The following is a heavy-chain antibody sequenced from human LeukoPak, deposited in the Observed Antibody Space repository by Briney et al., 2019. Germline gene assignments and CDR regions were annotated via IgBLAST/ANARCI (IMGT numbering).Heavy chain of an antibody. CDR3: AREGYYDFWSGYYTNYYYGMDV. D-gene: IGHD3-3*01. CDR2: IWYDGSNK. Sequence: PGGSLRLSCAASGFTFSSYGMHWVRQAPGKGLEWVAVIWYDGSNKYYADSVKGRFTISRDNSKNTLYLQMNSLRAEDTAVYYCAREGYYDFWSGYYTNYYYGMDVWGQGTTVTVSS. CDR1: GFTFSSYG. V-gene: IGHV3-33*01. J-gene: IGHJ6*02.